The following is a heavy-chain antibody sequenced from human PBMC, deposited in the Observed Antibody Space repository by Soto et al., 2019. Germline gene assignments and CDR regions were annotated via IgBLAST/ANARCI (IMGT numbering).Heavy chain of an antibody. V-gene: IGHV1-69*12. CDR2: IIPIFGTA. J-gene: IGHJ6*02. Sequence: QVQLVQSGAEVKKPGSSVKVSCKASGGTFSSYTISWVRQAPGQGLEWMGGIIPIFGTANYAQKFQGRVTIPADEPTSTGYMELSSLRSADTAVYYCAGRYGISTSCYVGSYYYYGMDVWGQGTTVTVSS. CDR3: AGRYGISTSCYVGSYYYYGMDV. D-gene: IGHD2-2*01. CDR1: GGTFSSYT.